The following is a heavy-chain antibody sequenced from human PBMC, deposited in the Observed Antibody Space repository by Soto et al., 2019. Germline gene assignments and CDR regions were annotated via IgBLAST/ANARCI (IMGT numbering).Heavy chain of an antibody. J-gene: IGHJ2*01. CDR1: GFTFSNYA. V-gene: IGHV3-23*01. D-gene: IGHD6-19*01. CDR3: AKSRSAVAAYWYFDI. Sequence: EEQLLESGGGLVQPGGSLRLSCTASGFTFSNYALNWVRQVPGKGLEWVAGISGSAAGTYYTDSVQGRFTTSRDNSKNTLYLQMHSLRAEDTALYYCAKSRSAVAAYWYFDIWGRGTLVTVSS. CDR2: ISGSAAGT.